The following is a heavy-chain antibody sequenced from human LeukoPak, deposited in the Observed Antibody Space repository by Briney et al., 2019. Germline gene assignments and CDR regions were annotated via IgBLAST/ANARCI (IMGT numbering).Heavy chain of an antibody. Sequence: GRSLRLSCAASGFTFDDYAMHWVRQAPGKGLEWVSGISWNSGSIGYADSVKGRFTISRDNAKNSLYLQMNSLRAEDTALYYCAKDTYYDILTGYPDYWGQGTLVTVSS. J-gene: IGHJ4*02. CDR3: AKDTYYDILTGYPDY. CDR1: GFTFDDYA. D-gene: IGHD3-9*01. V-gene: IGHV3-9*01. CDR2: ISWNSGSI.